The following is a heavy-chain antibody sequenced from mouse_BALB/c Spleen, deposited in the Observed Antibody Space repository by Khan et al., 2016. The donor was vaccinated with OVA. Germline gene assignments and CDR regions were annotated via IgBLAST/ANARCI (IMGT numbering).Heavy chain of an antibody. Sequence: EVQLQESGPGLVKPSQSLSLTCTVTGYSITSVYGWNWIRQFPGNTLEWMGYISYSGSTNYNPSLKSRISITRDTYKNQFFLQLKSVTTEDTATYYSARTTRMKYWGQGTTLTVSS. CDR1: GYSITSVYG. CDR3: ARTTRMKY. J-gene: IGHJ2*01. CDR2: ISYSGST. D-gene: IGHD2-12*01. V-gene: IGHV3-2*02.